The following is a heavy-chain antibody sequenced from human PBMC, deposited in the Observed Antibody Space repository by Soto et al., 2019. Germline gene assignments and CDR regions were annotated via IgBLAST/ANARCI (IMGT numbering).Heavy chain of an antibody. D-gene: IGHD3-9*01. CDR2: ISGSGGST. V-gene: IGHV3-23*01. J-gene: IGHJ4*02. CDR1: GFTFSSYA. Sequence: GGSLRLSCAASGFTFSSYAMSWVRQAPGKGLEWVSAISGSGGSTYYADSVKGRFTISRDNSKNTLYLQMNSLRAEDKAVYYCAKDTFTLAYYDILTGYHFDYWGQGTLVTVSS. CDR3: AKDTFTLAYYDILTGYHFDY.